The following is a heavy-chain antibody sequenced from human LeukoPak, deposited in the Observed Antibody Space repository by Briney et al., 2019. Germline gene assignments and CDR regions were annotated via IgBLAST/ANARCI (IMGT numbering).Heavy chain of an antibody. J-gene: IGHJ4*02. CDR3: ARDPYDSSWGLCYFDY. V-gene: IGHV3-7*04. CDR1: GFXFSSYW. D-gene: IGHD3-22*01. CDR2: IKQDGSDK. Sequence: PGGSLRLSCAASGFXFSSYWISWVRQAPGKGLEWVADIKQDGSDKYYVDSVKGRFTISRDNAKNSLYLQMNSLGAEDTAVYYCARDPYDSSWGLCYFDYWGQGNLVTVSS.